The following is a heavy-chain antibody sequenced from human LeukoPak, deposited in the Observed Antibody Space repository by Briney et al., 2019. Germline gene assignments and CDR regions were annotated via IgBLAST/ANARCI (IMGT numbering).Heavy chain of an antibody. D-gene: IGHD6-19*01. CDR1: GGSVSSGSYY. CDR2: IYYSGST. Sequence: KASETLSLTCTVSGGSVSSGSYYWSWLRQPPGKGLEWIGYIYYSGSTNYNPSLKSRVTISVDTSKNQFSLKLSSVTAADTAVYYCAGGRTSIAVAGTGIYYYYGMDVWGQGTTVTVSS. CDR3: AGGRTSIAVAGTGIYYYYGMDV. V-gene: IGHV4-61*01. J-gene: IGHJ6*02.